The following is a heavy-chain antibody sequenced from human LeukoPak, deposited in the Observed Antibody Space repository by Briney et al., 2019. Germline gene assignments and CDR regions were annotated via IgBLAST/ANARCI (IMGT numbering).Heavy chain of an antibody. D-gene: IGHD4-11*01. J-gene: IGHJ3*02. Sequence: PSQTLSLTCTVSGGSISSGSYYWSWIRQPAGKGLEWIGRIYTSGSTNYNPSLKSRVTISVDTSKNHFSLKLSSVTAADTAVYYCVADYMTTVTTGAFDIWGQGTMVTVSS. CDR2: IYTSGST. V-gene: IGHV4-61*02. CDR3: VADYMTTVTTGAFDI. CDR1: GGSISSGSYY.